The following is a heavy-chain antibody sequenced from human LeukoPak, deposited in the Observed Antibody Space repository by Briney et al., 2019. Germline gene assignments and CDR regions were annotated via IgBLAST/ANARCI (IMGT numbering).Heavy chain of an antibody. D-gene: IGHD3-22*01. CDR1: GFTFSDYY. Sequence: PGGSLRLSCAASGFTFSDYYMSWIRQAPGKGLEWVSYISSSGSTIYYADSVKGRFTISRDNAKNSLYLQMNSLRAEDTAVYYCASAPHYYDSSGYSDYWGQGTLVTVSS. CDR3: ASAPHYYDSSGYSDY. CDR2: ISSSGSTI. V-gene: IGHV3-11*01. J-gene: IGHJ4*02.